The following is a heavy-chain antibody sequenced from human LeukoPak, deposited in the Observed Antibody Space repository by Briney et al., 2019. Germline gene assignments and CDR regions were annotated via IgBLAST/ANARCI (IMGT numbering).Heavy chain of an antibody. CDR2: ISSSSSYI. D-gene: IGHD3-22*01. CDR1: GFTFSSYS. V-gene: IGHV3-21*01. J-gene: IGHJ3*02. Sequence: KPGGSLRLSCAASGFTFSSYSMNWVRQAPGKGLEWVSSISSSSSYIYYADSVKGRFTISRDNAKNSLYLQMNSLRAEDTAVYYCARSSPTYYYDSNGYYAFDIWGQGTMVTVSS. CDR3: ARSSPTYYYDSNGYYAFDI.